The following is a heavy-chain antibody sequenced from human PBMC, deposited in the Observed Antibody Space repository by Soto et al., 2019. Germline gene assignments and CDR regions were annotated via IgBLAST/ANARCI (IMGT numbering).Heavy chain of an antibody. J-gene: IGHJ6*02. Sequence: ASVKVSCKASGYTFTSYYMNWVRQAPGQGLEWMGIINPSGGYTTYAQKFLGRVTITRDESTSTAYMELSSLRSEDTAVYYCARGKGRMTTVTPSYGMDVWGQGTTVTVSS. V-gene: IGHV1-46*01. D-gene: IGHD4-17*01. CDR3: ARGKGRMTTVTPSYGMDV. CDR1: GYTFTSYY. CDR2: INPSGGYT.